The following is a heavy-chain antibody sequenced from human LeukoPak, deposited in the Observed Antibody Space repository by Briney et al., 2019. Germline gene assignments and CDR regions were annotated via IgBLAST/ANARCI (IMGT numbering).Heavy chain of an antibody. J-gene: IGHJ4*02. D-gene: IGHD6-13*01. CDR1: GYTFTIYG. Sequence: ASVKVSCKASGYTFTIYGISWVRPAPGQGLEWMGWISAYNGNTNYAQKLQGRVTMTTDTSTSTAYMELRSLRSDDTAVYYCARAIAAGIIDYWGQGTLVTVSS. V-gene: IGHV1-18*01. CDR2: ISAYNGNT. CDR3: ARAIAAGIIDY.